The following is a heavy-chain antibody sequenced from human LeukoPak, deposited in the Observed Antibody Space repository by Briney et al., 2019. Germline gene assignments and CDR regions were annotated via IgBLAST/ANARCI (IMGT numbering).Heavy chain of an antibody. V-gene: IGHV3-30*02. D-gene: IGHD5-18*01. CDR2: IGYDGSAK. CDR3: ANLALYSYGYSF. J-gene: IGHJ4*02. Sequence: GGSLRLSCAASGITFSPYAMNWVRQAPGKGLEWVAFIGYDGSAKYYVDSVKGRFTISRDNSKNALYLQMNSLRAEDTAVYYCANLALYSYGYSFWGQGTLVTVSS. CDR1: GITFSPYA.